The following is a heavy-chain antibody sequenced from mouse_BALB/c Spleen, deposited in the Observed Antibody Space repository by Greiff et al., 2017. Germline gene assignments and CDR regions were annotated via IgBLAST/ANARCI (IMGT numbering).Heavy chain of an antibody. D-gene: IGHD1-1*01. J-gene: IGHJ2*01. Sequence: DVKLVESGGGLVKPGGSLKLSCAASGFTFSSYAMSWVRQTPEKRLEWVASISSGGSTYYPDSVKGRFTISRDNARNILYLQMSSLRSEDTAMYYCARGGYYGSSLFDYWGQGTTLTVSA. CDR1: GFTFSSYA. CDR2: ISSGGST. CDR3: ARGGYYGSSLFDY. V-gene: IGHV5-6-5*01.